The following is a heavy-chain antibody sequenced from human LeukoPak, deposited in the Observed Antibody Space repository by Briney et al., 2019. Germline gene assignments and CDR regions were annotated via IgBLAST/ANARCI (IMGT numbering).Heavy chain of an antibody. Sequence: SETLSLTCTVSGFSITTYYWSWIRQSPGNGLEWIGQIHSSGSTTYNPSLKSRVTISVDTSKNQFSLHLTSVTAADTAVYYCARVWGIVGASDAFDIWGQGTMVTVSS. CDR3: ARVWGIVGASDAFDI. D-gene: IGHD1-26*01. CDR1: GFSITTYY. J-gene: IGHJ3*02. CDR2: IHSSGST. V-gene: IGHV4-59*01.